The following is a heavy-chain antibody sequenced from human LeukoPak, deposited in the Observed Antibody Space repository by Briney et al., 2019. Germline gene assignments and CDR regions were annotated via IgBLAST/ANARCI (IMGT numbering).Heavy chain of an antibody. Sequence: SETLSLTCAVYGGSFSGYYWSWIRQPPGKGLEWIGEINHSGSTNYNPSLKSRVTISVDTSKNQFSLKLSSVTAADTAVYYCASRYDYGDYEGSDWGQGTLVTVSS. V-gene: IGHV4-34*01. CDR1: GGSFSGYY. D-gene: IGHD4-17*01. CDR2: INHSGST. CDR3: ASRYDYGDYEGSD. J-gene: IGHJ4*02.